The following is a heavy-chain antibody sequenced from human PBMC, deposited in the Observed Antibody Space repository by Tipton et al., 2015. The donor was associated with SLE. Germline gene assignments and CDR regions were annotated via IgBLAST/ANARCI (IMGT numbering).Heavy chain of an antibody. D-gene: IGHD1-1*01. Sequence: LRLSCAVSGGSFSGYYWSCVRQSPGKGLEWIGDISHSGTTNYNPSLKSRVTISVDTSKNQFSLKLSSVTAADTAVYYCARVPGLERSYFYYYYMDVWGKGTTVTVSS. CDR1: GGSFSGYY. CDR2: ISHSGTT. J-gene: IGHJ6*03. CDR3: ARVPGLERSYFYYYYMDV. V-gene: IGHV4-34*01.